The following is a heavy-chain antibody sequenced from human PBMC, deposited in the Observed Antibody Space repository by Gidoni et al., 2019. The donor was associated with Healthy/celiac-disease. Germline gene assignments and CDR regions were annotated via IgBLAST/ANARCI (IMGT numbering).Heavy chain of an antibody. CDR1: GYSFTSYW. Sequence: EVQLVQSGAAVKKPGASLTISCQGSGYSFTSYWIGWVRQMPGKGLEWMGIIYPGDSDTRYSPSFQGQVTISADKSISTAYLQWSSLKASDTAMYYCARQGSSVWSPQDVWGQGTTVTVSS. V-gene: IGHV5-51*01. CDR2: IYPGDSDT. D-gene: IGHD6-19*01. CDR3: ARQGSSVWSPQDV. J-gene: IGHJ6*02.